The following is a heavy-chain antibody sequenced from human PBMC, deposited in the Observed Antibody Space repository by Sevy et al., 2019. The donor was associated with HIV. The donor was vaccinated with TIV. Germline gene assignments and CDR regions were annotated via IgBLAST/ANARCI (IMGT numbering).Heavy chain of an antibody. J-gene: IGHJ6*02. V-gene: IGHV3-53*01. CDR2: VYSGGAT. CDR3: ARVGYCRGGTCFSGFYYAMDV. D-gene: IGHD2-15*01. CDR1: GFTLTNEF. Sequence: GESLKISCAVSGFTLTNEFFSWVRQAPGKGLEWVAVVYSGGATYYADSVKGRFTISRDKSKNTLNLQMKSLRAGDTAVYYCARVGYCRGGTCFSGFYYAMDVWGQGTTVTVSS.